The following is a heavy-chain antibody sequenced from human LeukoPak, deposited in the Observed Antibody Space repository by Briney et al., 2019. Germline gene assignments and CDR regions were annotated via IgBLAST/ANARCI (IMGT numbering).Heavy chain of an antibody. CDR3: ARVGLQFLEWLLPGHFDY. V-gene: IGHV3-11*04. Sequence: GGSLRLSCAASGFTFSDYYMSWIRQAPGKGLEWVSYISSSGSTIYYADSVKGRFTISRDNAKNSLYLQMNSLRAEDTAVYYCARVGLQFLEWLLPGHFDYWGQGTLVTVSS. CDR1: GFTFSDYY. CDR2: ISSSGSTI. J-gene: IGHJ4*02. D-gene: IGHD3-3*01.